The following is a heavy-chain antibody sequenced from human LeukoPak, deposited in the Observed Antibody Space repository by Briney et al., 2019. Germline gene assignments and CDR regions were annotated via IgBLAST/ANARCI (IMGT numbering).Heavy chain of an antibody. CDR1: GFTFSSYW. Sequence: PGGSLRLSCAASGFTFSSYWMSWVRQAPGKGLELVANIKQDGSEKYYVDSVKGRFTISRDNAKNSLYLQMNSLRAEDTAVYYCAREWYGRITMVRGVITPDYYYYYMDVWGKGTTVTVSS. CDR2: IKQDGSEK. V-gene: IGHV3-7*01. D-gene: IGHD3-10*01. CDR3: AREWYGRITMVRGVITPDYYYYYMDV. J-gene: IGHJ6*03.